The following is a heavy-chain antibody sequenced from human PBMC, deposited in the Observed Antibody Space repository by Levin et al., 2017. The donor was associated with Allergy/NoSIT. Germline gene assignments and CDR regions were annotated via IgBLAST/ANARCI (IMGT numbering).Heavy chain of an antibody. J-gene: IGHJ4*02. CDR3: ARFIAVAGRPPTPAYYFDY. V-gene: IGHV3-11*03. CDR1: GFTFSDYY. CDR2: ISSSSSYT. D-gene: IGHD6-19*01. Sequence: GGSLRLSCAASGFTFSDYYMSWIRQAPGKGLEWVSYISSSSSYTNYADSVKGRFTISRDNAKNSLYLQMNSLRAEDTAVYYCARFIAVAGRPPTPAYYFDYWGQGTLVTVSS.